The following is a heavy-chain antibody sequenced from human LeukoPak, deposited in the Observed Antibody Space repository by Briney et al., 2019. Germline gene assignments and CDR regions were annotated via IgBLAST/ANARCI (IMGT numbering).Heavy chain of an antibody. CDR1: GCTFTSYD. D-gene: IGHD2-21*01. Sequence: ASVKVSCKASGCTFTSYDINWVRQATGQGLEWMGWMNPNSGNTGYAQKFQGRATMTMNTSISTAYMELSSLRSEDTAVYYCARDVRWLEGGEYYGMDVWGQGTTVTVSS. V-gene: IGHV1-8*01. CDR3: ARDVRWLEGGEYYGMDV. CDR2: MNPNSGNT. J-gene: IGHJ6*02.